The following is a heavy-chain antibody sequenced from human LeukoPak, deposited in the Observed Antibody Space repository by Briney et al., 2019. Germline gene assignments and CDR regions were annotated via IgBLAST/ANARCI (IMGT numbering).Heavy chain of an antibody. CDR1: GFTFNSYT. V-gene: IGHV3-21*01. Sequence: GGSLRLSCAASGFTFNSYTMHWVRQAPGKGLEWVSSICSSSTYIYHADSVKGRFTISRDNARNSLYLQMNSLRVEDTAVYYCAREGDYSSFDYWGQGTLVTVSS. CDR2: ICSSSTYI. J-gene: IGHJ4*02. CDR3: AREGDYSSFDY. D-gene: IGHD4-17*01.